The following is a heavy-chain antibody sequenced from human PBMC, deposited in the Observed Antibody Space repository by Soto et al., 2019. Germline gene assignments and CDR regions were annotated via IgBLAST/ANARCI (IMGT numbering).Heavy chain of an antibody. J-gene: IGHJ4*02. V-gene: IGHV4-39*01. Sequence: QLQLQESGPGLVKPSETLSLTCTVSGGSISSSSYYWGWIRQPPGKGLEWIGSIYYSGSTSYTPSLKSRVTISVDTSKNQFSLTLNSVTAADTAVYYCARSGHGYTSNVDYWGQGTLVTVSS. CDR2: IYYSGST. CDR3: ARSGHGYTSNVDY. CDR1: GGSISSSSYY. D-gene: IGHD5-12*01.